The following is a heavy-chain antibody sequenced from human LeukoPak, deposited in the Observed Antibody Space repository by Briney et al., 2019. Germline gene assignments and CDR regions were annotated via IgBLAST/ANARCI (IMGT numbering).Heavy chain of an antibody. CDR2: IYYSGST. Sequence: SETLSLTCTVSGGSISSYYWSWIRQPPGKGLEWIGYIYYSGSTNYNPSLKSRVTISVDTSKNQFSLKLSSVTAADTAVYYCARDRIAAARRNYYGMDVWGQGTTVTVSS. D-gene: IGHD6-13*01. CDR3: ARDRIAAARRNYYGMDV. V-gene: IGHV4-59*01. J-gene: IGHJ6*02. CDR1: GGSISSYY.